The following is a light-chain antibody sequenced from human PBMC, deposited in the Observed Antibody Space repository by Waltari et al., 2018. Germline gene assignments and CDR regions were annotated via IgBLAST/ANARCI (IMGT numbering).Light chain of an antibody. CDR3: QQANSLPRS. CDR1: QDISKW. Sequence: DIQMTQSPSSVSASVGDIVTITCRASQDISKWLAWYHQKPGKAPILLVYAASTLQSGVPSRFSGTGSGTDFTLTITSLQPEDFATYYCQQANSLPRSFGGGTKVEIK. V-gene: IGKV1-12*01. CDR2: AAS. J-gene: IGKJ4*01.